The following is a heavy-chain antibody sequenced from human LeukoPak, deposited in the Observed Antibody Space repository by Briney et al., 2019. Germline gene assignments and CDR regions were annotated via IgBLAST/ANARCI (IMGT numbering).Heavy chain of an antibody. CDR3: ARATITMIVVDIPYFDY. D-gene: IGHD3-22*01. Sequence: ASVKVSCKASGYTFTRYGINWVRQAPGQGLEWMGRISAYNGNTNYAQKLQGRVTMTTDTSTSTAYMELRSLRSDDTAVYYCARATITMIVVDIPYFDYWGQGTLVTVSS. CDR2: ISAYNGNT. CDR1: GYTFTRYG. V-gene: IGHV1-18*01. J-gene: IGHJ4*02.